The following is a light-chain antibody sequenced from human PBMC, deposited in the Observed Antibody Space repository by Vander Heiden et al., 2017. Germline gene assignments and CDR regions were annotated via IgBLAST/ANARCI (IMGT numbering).Light chain of an antibody. CDR1: SSNIGTHYG. CDR2: SNN. J-gene: IGLJ2*01. CDR3: HSYDTTLNGHVI. Sequence: QSVLTQPPSVSGAPGQRVTLSCTGSSSNIGTHYGVNWYQPPPGTAPQLLIYSNNVRHSGVPDRFSGSKSGTSASLAITGLRPEDEADYFCHSYDTTLNGHVIFGGGTKLTVL. V-gene: IGLV1-40*01.